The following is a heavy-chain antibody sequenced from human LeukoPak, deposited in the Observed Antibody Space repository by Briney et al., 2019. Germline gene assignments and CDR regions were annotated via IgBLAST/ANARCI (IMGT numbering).Heavy chain of an antibody. D-gene: IGHD1-26*01. CDR2: ISSNSAFK. CDR3: TTRGWADYYYYMDV. V-gene: IGHV3-21*01. J-gene: IGHJ6*03. CDR1: GFAFNTYT. Sequence: PGGSLRLSCAASGFAFNTYTMNWVRQAPGKGLQWVSSISSNSAFKYSADSVMGRFTTSRDNAKNSLYLLMNNLRGDDTAVYYYTTRGWADYYYYMDVWGKGTTVSVSS.